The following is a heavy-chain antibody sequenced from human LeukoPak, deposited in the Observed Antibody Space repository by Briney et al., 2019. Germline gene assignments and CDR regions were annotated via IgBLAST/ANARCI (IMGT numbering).Heavy chain of an antibody. CDR2: IDPSDSYT. CDR1: GYSFTSYW. D-gene: IGHD6-19*01. Sequence: GESVKISCKGSGYSFTSYWIGWVRQMPGKGLEWMGRIDPSDSYTNYSPSFQGHVTISADKSISTAYLQWSSLKASDTAMYYCASHPSGWSLVSDYWGQGTLVTVSS. V-gene: IGHV5-10-1*01. CDR3: ASHPSGWSLVSDY. J-gene: IGHJ4*02.